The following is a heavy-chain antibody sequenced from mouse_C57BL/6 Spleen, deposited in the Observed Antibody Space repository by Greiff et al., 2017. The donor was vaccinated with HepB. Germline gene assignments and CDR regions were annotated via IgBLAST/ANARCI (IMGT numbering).Heavy chain of an antibody. Sequence: EVKLVESGPVLVKPGASVKMSCKASGYTFTDYYMNWVKQSHGKSLEWIGVINPYNGGTSYNQKFKGKATLTVDKSSSTAYMELNSLTSEDSAVYYCASNWGDYWGQGTTLTVSS. CDR2: INPYNGGT. J-gene: IGHJ2*01. D-gene: IGHD4-1*01. CDR3: ASNWGDY. V-gene: IGHV1-19*01. CDR1: GYTFTDYY.